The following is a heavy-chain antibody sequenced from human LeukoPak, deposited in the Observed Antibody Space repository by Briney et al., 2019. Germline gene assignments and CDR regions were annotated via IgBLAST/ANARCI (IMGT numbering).Heavy chain of an antibody. CDR3: ASLWSSISVSGIVDY. Sequence: SETLPLTCTVSGGSISSSSYYWGWIRQPPGKGLEWIGSIYYSGSTYYNPSLKSRVTISVDTSKNQFSLKLSSVTAADTAVYYCASLWSSISVSGIVDYWGQGTLVTVSS. CDR2: IYYSGST. D-gene: IGHD3-10*01. J-gene: IGHJ4*02. V-gene: IGHV4-39*01. CDR1: GGSISSSSYY.